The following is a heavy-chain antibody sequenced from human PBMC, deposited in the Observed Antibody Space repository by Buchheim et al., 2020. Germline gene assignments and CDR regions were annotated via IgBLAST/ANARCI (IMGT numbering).Heavy chain of an antibody. CDR3: AREHPTCGGDCYAEYFQH. V-gene: IGHV3-33*01. Sequence: QVQLVESGGGVVQPGRSLRLSCAASGFTFSSYGMHWVRQAPGKGLEWVAVIWYDGSKKYYADSVKGRFTISRDNFKNTPYLQMNSLRAEDMAVYYCAREHPTCGGDCYAEYFQHWGQGTL. J-gene: IGHJ1*01. CDR2: IWYDGSKK. D-gene: IGHD2-21*02. CDR1: GFTFSSYG.